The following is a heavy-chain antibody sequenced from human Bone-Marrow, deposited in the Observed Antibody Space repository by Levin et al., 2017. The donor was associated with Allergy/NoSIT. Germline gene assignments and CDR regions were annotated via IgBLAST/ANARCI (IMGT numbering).Heavy chain of an antibody. CDR2: IKSKTDGGTT. J-gene: IGHJ3*02. CDR1: GFTFSHAW. Sequence: GESLKISCAASGFTFSHAWMSWVRQAPGRGLEWVGRIKSKTDGGTTDYTAPVKGRFTISRDDSKSMLYLQINSLKTEDTAVYYCTTGLRYNWDYLRDGAFDIWGQGTMVTVSS. CDR3: TTGLRYNWDYLRDGAFDI. D-gene: IGHD1-7*01. V-gene: IGHV3-15*01.